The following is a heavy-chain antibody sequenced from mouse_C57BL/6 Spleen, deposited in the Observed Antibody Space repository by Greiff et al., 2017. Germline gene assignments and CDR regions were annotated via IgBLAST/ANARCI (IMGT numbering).Heavy chain of an antibody. Sequence: QVQLQQPGAELVKPGASVKMSCKASGYTFTSYWITWVKQRPGQGLEWIGDIYPGSGSTNYNEQFKSKATLTVDTSSSTAYMQLSSLTSEDSAVYYCARSPMANWYFDVWGTGTTVTVSS. J-gene: IGHJ1*03. D-gene: IGHD1-1*02. CDR3: ARSPMANWYFDV. V-gene: IGHV1-55*01. CDR1: GYTFTSYW. CDR2: IYPGSGST.